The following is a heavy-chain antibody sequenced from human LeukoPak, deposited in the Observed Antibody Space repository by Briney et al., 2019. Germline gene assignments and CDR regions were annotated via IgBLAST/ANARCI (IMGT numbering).Heavy chain of an antibody. CDR2: ISSTSTYI. V-gene: IGHV3-21*01. Sequence: GGSLRLSCAASEFTFSEYSMNWVRQAPGKGLEWVASISSTSTYIYYADSVTGRFTISRDNSKNTLYLQMNSLRAGDTAVYYCAKPHFDDWGQGTLVTVSS. CDR3: AKPHFDD. J-gene: IGHJ4*02. CDR1: EFTFSEYS.